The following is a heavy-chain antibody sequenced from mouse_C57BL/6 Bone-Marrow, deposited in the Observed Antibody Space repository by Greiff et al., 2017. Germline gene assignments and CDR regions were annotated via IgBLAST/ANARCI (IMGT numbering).Heavy chain of an antibody. Sequence: VQLKESGAELVRPGASVKLSCTASGFNITDDYMHWVKQRPEQGLEWIGWIDPDNGDTEYASKFQGNATITVDTSSNTAYLQLSSLTSEDTAVYYCTRIAYWGQGTLVTVSA. J-gene: IGHJ3*01. CDR1: GFNITDDY. CDR3: TRIAY. V-gene: IGHV14-4*01. CDR2: IDPDNGDT.